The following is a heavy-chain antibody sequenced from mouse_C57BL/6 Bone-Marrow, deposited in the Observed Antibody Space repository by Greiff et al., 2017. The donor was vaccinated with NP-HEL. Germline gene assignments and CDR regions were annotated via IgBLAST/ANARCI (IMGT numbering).Heavy chain of an antibody. V-gene: IGHV5-6*02. CDR2: ISSGGSYT. CDR1: GFTFSSYG. CDR3: ARHGTTADY. J-gene: IGHJ2*01. D-gene: IGHD1-2*01. Sequence: EVMLVESGGDLVKPGGSLKLSCAASGFTFSSYGMSWVRQTPDKRLEWVATISSGGSYTYYPDSVKGRFTISRDNAKNTLYLQMSSLKSEDTAMYYCARHGTTADYWGQGTTLTVSS.